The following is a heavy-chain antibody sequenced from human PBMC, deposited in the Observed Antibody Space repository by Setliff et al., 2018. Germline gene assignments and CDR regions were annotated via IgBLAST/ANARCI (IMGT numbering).Heavy chain of an antibody. D-gene: IGHD3-16*01. CDR3: ARERAGGRGFTFGAIYYYYGMDV. CDR2: INAANENT. Sequence: ASVKVSCKASGYTFSSYSMHWVRQAPGQRLEWMGWINAANENTQYSKKFQGRLTITRDTSANTAYMELSSLRFEDTAVYYWARERAGGRGFTFGAIYYYYGMDVWGQGTTVTVSS. J-gene: IGHJ6*02. CDR1: GYTFSSYS. V-gene: IGHV1-3*01.